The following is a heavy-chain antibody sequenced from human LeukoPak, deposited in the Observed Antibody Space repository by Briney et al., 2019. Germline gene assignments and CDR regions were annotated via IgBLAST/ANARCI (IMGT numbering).Heavy chain of an antibody. D-gene: IGHD3-10*02. CDR1: GFTFSSYE. V-gene: IGHV3-48*03. J-gene: IGHJ6*04. Sequence: GGSLRLSCAASGFTFSSYEMNWVRQAPGKGLEWVSYISSSGSTIYYADSVKGRFTISRENAKNSLYLQMNSLRAEDTAVYYYAELGITIIGGVWGKGTTVTISS. CDR3: AELGITIIGGV. CDR2: ISSSGSTI.